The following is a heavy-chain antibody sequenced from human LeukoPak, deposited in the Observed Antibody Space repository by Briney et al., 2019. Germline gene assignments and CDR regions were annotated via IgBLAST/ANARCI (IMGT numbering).Heavy chain of an antibody. J-gene: IGHJ5*02. CDR2: MNPNSGNT. CDR3: ARDRPHNWFDP. D-gene: IGHD6-6*01. Sequence: GASVKVSCKASGYTFTSYDINWVRQATGQGLEWMGWMNPNSGNTGYAQMFQGRVTMTWDTSTSTVYMELSSLRSEDTAVYYCARDRPHNWFDPWGQGTLVTVSS. CDR1: GYTFTSYD. V-gene: IGHV1-8*01.